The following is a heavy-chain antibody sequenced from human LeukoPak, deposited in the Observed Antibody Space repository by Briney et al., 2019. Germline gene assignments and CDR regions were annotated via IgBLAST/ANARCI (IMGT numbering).Heavy chain of an antibody. CDR1: GGSISSSSYY. Sequence: SETLSLTCTVSGGSISSSSYYWGWIRQPPGTGLEWIGSIYYSGSTYYNPSLKSRVTISVDTSKNQFSLKLSSVTAADTAVYYCARHHAAARRGYFDYWGQGTLVTVSS. D-gene: IGHD6-6*01. CDR3: ARHHAAARRGYFDY. V-gene: IGHV4-39*01. CDR2: IYYSGST. J-gene: IGHJ4*02.